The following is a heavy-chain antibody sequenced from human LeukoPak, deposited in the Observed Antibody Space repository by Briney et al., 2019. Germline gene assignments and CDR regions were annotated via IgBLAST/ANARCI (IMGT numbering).Heavy chain of an antibody. Sequence: GGSLRLSCAASGFTFSSYEMNWVRQAPGKGLEWVSYISNSDSTVHYADSVKGRFTISRDNAQNSLYLQMSSLRAEDTAVYYCAKESVYYSSNRPPSPPQHWGQGTLVTVSS. CDR1: GFTFSSYE. V-gene: IGHV3-48*03. J-gene: IGHJ1*01. CDR2: ISNSDSTV. D-gene: IGHD6-13*01. CDR3: AKESVYYSSNRPPSPPQH.